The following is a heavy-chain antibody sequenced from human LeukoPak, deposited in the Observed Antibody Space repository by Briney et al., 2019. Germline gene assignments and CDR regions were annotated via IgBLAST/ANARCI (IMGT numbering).Heavy chain of an antibody. CDR3: ARHGSFPAATYNWFDP. CDR1: GGSLSSHY. Sequence: SETLSLTCSVSGGSLSSHYWSWIRQPPGKGLEWIGYIYTSGSTNYNPSLKSRVTISVDTSKNQFSLKLSSVTAADTAVYYCARHGSFPAATYNWFDPWGQGTLVTVSS. D-gene: IGHD2-2*01. CDR2: IYTSGST. J-gene: IGHJ5*02. V-gene: IGHV4-4*09.